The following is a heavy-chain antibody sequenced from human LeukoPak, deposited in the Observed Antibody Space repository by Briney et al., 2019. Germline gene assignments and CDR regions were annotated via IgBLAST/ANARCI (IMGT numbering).Heavy chain of an antibody. V-gene: IGHV1-2*02. Sequence: ASVKVSCKASRYTFTGYYMHWVRQAPGQGLEWMGWINPNSGGTNYAQKFQGRVTMTRDTSISTAYMELSRLRSDDTAVYYCARDAPLYGGNPFDYWGQGTLVTVSS. CDR3: ARDAPLYGGNPFDY. CDR2: INPNSGGT. CDR1: RYTFTGYY. D-gene: IGHD4-23*01. J-gene: IGHJ4*02.